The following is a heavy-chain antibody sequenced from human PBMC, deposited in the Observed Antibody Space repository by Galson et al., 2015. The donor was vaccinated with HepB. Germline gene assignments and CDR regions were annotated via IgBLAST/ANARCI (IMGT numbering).Heavy chain of an antibody. D-gene: IGHD5-24*01. J-gene: IGHJ4*02. V-gene: IGHV1-18*01. CDR1: GYTFSRFS. CDR2: ISGYDVNV. CDR3: ARGGLATIGGPTFDY. Sequence: SVKVSCKASGYTFSRFSISWLRQAPGQGLEWMGLISGYDVNVRYAQKFQGRLTMTTDTSTSTAHLDLRSLRSDDSAVYYCARGGLATIGGPTFDYWGQGTLVTVSS.